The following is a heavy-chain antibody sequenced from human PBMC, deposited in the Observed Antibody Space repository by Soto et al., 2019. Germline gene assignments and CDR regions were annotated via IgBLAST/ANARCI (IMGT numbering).Heavy chain of an antibody. J-gene: IGHJ5*02. CDR3: ARLYNWNYYRWFDP. D-gene: IGHD1-7*01. CDR1: GFTFSSYW. V-gene: IGHV3-7*01. Sequence: GGSLRLSCAASGFTFSSYWMSWVRQAPGKGLEWVANIKQDGSEKYYVDSVKGRFTISRDNAKNSLYLQMNSLRAEDTAVYYCARLYNWNYYRWFDPWGQGTLVTVSS. CDR2: IKQDGSEK.